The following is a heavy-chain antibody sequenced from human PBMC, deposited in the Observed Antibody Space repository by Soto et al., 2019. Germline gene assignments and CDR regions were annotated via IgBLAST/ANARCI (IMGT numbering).Heavy chain of an antibody. CDR1: GYTFTSYG. V-gene: IGHV1-18*01. CDR2: ISAYNGNT. CDR3: ARHMMVQFTVTPRLGAIHI. J-gene: IGHJ3*02. Sequence: ASVKVSCKASGYTFTSYGISWVRQAPGQGLEWMGWISAYNGNTNYAQKLQGRVTMTTDTSTSTAYMELRSLRSDDTAVYYCARHMMVQFTVTPRLGAIHIPGQGTMV. D-gene: IGHD4-17*01.